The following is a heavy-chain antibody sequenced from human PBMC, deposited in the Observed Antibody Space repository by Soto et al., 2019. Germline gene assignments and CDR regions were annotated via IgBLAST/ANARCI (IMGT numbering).Heavy chain of an antibody. D-gene: IGHD3-10*01. J-gene: IGHJ4*02. Sequence: QVQLVQSGAEVKRPGSSVKVSCKASGDTFSFYSINWVRQAPGLGLEWMGRVNPILSMSNYAQRFQGRVPMTADKSTSTLYMELSGLRSEDTAMYYCATSYGSGYRAFDYWGQGALVTFSS. CDR2: VNPILSMS. V-gene: IGHV1-69*04. CDR1: GDTFSFYS. CDR3: ATSYGSGYRAFDY.